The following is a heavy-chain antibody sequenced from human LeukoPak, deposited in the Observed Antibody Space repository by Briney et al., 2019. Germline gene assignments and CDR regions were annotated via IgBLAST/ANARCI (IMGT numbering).Heavy chain of an antibody. CDR1: DDSISSYF. J-gene: IGHJ3*02. CDR2: ISTSGTT. Sequence: PSETLSLTCTVSDDSISSYFWSWIRQPAGKGLEWIGRISTSGTTNYNPSLKSRLTMSLDTSKHQFSLNLTSVTAADTAVYYCAREVGSTGRALDIWGLGTVVAVSS. D-gene: IGHD1-26*01. CDR3: AREVGSTGRALDI. V-gene: IGHV4-4*07.